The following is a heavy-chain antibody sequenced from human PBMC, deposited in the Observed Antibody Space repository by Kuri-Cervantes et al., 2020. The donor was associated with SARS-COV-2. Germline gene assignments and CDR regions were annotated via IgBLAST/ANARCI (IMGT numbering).Heavy chain of an antibody. D-gene: IGHD2-15*01. V-gene: IGHV4-59*01. J-gene: IGHJ4*02. CDR1: GGSISSYY. Sequence: GSLRLSCTVSGGSISSYYWSWIRQPPGKGLEWIGYIYYSGSTNYNPSLKSRVTISVDTSKNQFSLKLSSVTAADTAVYYCAREGYCSGGSCFDYWGQGTPVTVSS. CDR3: AREGYCSGGSCFDY. CDR2: IYYSGST.